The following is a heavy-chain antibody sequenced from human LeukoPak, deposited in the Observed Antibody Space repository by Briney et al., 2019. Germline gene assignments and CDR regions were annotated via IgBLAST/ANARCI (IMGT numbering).Heavy chain of an antibody. CDR1: GFTFSSYA. CDR2: ISSDGSQK. V-gene: IGHV3-30*19. Sequence: PGGSLRLSCAASGFTFSSYAMHWVRQAPGKGLEWVSFISSDGSQKYYADSVKGRFTISRDNSKNTLYLQLNSLRVEDTAVYYCAREHGRSGYFDYWGQGTLVPVSS. CDR3: AREHGRSGYFDY. J-gene: IGHJ4*02. D-gene: IGHD3-22*01.